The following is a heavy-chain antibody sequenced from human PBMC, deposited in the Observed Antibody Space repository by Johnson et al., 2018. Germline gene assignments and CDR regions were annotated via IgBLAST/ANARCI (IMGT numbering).Heavy chain of an antibody. V-gene: IGHV1-3*02. CDR1: GYTFTSYA. J-gene: IGHJ6*02. D-gene: IGHD6-6*01. Sequence: QVQLVQSGAEVKKPGASVKVSCKASGYTFTSYAMHWVRQAPGQRLEWMGWSNAGNGNTKYSQEFQGRVTITRDTSASTAHMELSSLRSEDTAVYYCARVDPRRNIAARPYYYGMDVWGQGTTVTVSS. CDR2: SNAGNGNT. CDR3: ARVDPRRNIAARPYYYGMDV.